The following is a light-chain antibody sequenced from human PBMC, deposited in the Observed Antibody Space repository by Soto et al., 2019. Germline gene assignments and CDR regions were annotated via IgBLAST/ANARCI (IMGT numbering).Light chain of an antibody. CDR3: HQSRSAPYS. J-gene: IGKJ2*01. Sequence: DIQLTQSPSSLYASVGDRVTITCRASQSISSFLNWYHQKPGKAPKLLVYGASSLRSGVPSRFSGSGSGTEFTLTISGLQPDDFATYYCHQSRSAPYSFGQGINLAIK. CDR2: GAS. V-gene: IGKV1-39*01. CDR1: QSISSF.